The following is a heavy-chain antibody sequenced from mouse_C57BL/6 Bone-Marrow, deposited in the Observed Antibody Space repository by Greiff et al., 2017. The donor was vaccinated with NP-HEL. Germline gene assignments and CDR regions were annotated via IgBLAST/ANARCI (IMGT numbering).Heavy chain of an antibody. V-gene: IGHV1-69*01. J-gene: IGHJ4*01. CDR1: GYTFTSYW. CDR3: ARCGYYNYAMDY. Sequence: QVQLKQPGAELVMPGASVKLSCKASGYTFTSYWMHWVKQRPGQGLEWIGEIDPSDSYTNYNQKFKGKSTLTVDKSSSTAYMQLSSLTSEDSAVYYCARCGYYNYAMDYWGQGTSVTVSS. D-gene: IGHD2-3*01. CDR2: IDPSDSYT.